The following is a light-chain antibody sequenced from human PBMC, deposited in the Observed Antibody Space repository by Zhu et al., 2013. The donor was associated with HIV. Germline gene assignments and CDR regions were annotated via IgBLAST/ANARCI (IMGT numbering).Light chain of an antibody. V-gene: IGKV3-20*01. CDR3: QQYGSSSRT. CDR1: QSVSSN. J-gene: IGKJ1*01. CDR2: DAS. Sequence: EIVMTQSPATLSVSPGERATLSCRASQSVSSNLAWYQQKPGQAPRLLIYDASSRATGIPGRFSGSGSGTDFTLTISRLEPEDFAVYYCQQYGSSSRTFGQGTKVEIK.